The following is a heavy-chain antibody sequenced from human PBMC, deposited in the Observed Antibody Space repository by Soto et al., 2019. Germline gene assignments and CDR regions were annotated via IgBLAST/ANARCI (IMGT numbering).Heavy chain of an antibody. CDR2: IGHVGNSI. J-gene: IGHJ4*02. CDR1: GFDFNIYS. CDR3: ARDLNIGHFDY. D-gene: IGHD2-15*01. Sequence: QVQLVESGGGVVQPGRSLRLSCAASGFDFNIYSMHWVRQAPGKGLEWVAVIGHVGNSIFSGNSMEGRFTISRDNSKNTLYLGMNSLRAEETAVYYCARDLNIGHFDYWGQGILCTVSA. V-gene: IGHV3-33*08.